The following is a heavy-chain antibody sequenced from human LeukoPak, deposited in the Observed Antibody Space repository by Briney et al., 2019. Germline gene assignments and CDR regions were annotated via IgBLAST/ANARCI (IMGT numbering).Heavy chain of an antibody. Sequence: ASVKVSCKASGYTFTSYYMNWVRQAPGQGLEWMGIINPSSGRTTYAQKFQGRVTMTRDTSTSIVYMELTSLRSEDTAVFYCARGGLPARSWFDPWGQGTLVTVSS. V-gene: IGHV1-46*01. CDR2: INPSSGRT. J-gene: IGHJ5*02. CDR1: GYTFTSYY. CDR3: ARGGLPARSWFDP. D-gene: IGHD3/OR15-3a*01.